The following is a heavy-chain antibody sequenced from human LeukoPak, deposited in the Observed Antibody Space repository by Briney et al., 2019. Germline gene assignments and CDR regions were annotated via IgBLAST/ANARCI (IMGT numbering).Heavy chain of an antibody. CDR1: GFTFSSYA. J-gene: IGHJ4*02. Sequence: PGGSLRLSCAASGFTFSSYAMSWVRQAPGKGLEWVSAISGSGGGTYYADSVKGRFTISRDNSKNTLYLQMNSLRAEGTAVYYCAKGRGYSYGFDYWGQGTLVTVSS. D-gene: IGHD5-18*01. CDR3: AKGRGYSYGFDY. CDR2: ISGSGGGT. V-gene: IGHV3-23*01.